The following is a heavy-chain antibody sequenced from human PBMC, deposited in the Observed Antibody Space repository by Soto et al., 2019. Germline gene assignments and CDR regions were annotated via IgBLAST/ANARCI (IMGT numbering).Heavy chain of an antibody. Sequence: EVQLVESGGGLVQPGGSLRLSCAASGFTFSSYWMSWVRQAPGKGLEWVANIKQDGSEKYYVDSVKGRFTISRDNAKNSLYLQRNSRRAEDTAVYYCARDRYYYDSSGYYHPLEYYYYGMDVWGQGTTVTVSS. CDR1: GFTFSSYW. CDR3: ARDRYYYDSSGYYHPLEYYYYGMDV. V-gene: IGHV3-7*01. CDR2: IKQDGSEK. D-gene: IGHD3-22*01. J-gene: IGHJ6*02.